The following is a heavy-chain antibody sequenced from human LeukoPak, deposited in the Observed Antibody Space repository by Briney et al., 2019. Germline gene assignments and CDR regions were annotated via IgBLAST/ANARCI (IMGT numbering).Heavy chain of an antibody. V-gene: IGHV3-23*01. CDR2: VSGSGGET. J-gene: IGHJ4*02. D-gene: IGHD2-8*01. Sequence: GGSLRLSCSASGFSFANYAMSWVRQAPGKGLEWVSSVSGSGGETHSTDSVKGRFTISRDNSKGTLYLKMNSPRAEATTVYYCAKVLPYSTNSHYTDSGGQGTLVTVSS. CDR3: AKVLPYSTNSHYTDS. CDR1: GFSFANYA.